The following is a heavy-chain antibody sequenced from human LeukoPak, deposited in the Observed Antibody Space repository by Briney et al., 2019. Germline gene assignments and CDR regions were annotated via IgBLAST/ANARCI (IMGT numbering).Heavy chain of an antibody. CDR1: GYTFTSYY. D-gene: IGHD3-3*01. J-gene: IGHJ2*01. Sequence: ASVKVSCKASGYTFTSYYMHWVRQGPGQGLEWMGIINPSGGSTSYAQKFQGRVTMTRDTSTNTVYMELSSLRSEDTAMYYCARYDPRLGEEGASWYFDLWGRGTLVTVSS. CDR3: ARYDPRLGEEGASWYFDL. V-gene: IGHV1-46*01. CDR2: INPSGGST.